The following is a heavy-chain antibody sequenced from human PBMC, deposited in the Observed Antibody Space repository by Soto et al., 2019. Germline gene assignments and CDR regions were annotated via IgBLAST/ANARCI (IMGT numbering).Heavy chain of an antibody. CDR3: AFGYDYYYYMDV. Sequence: QVQLVQSGAEVKKPGASVKVSCKASGYTFTSYAMHWVRQAPGQRLEWMGWINAGNGNTKYSQKFQGRVTITRDTSASTAYMELSSLRSEDTAVYYCAFGYDYYYYMDVWGKGTTVTVSS. J-gene: IGHJ6*03. D-gene: IGHD3-10*01. V-gene: IGHV1-3*01. CDR2: INAGNGNT. CDR1: GYTFTSYA.